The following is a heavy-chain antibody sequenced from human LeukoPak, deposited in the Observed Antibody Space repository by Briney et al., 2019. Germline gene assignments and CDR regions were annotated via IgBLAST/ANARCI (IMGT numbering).Heavy chain of an antibody. CDR3: ARQYSGDSRSPFFDY. J-gene: IGHJ4*02. CDR2: VCYSGST. D-gene: IGHD5-18*01. V-gene: IGHV4-39*01. Sequence: SETLSLTCTVSGGSISSSSYCWGWIRQPPGKGLEWIGSVCYSGSTYYNPSLKSRVTISVDTSKNQFSLRLSSVTAADTAVYYCARQYSGDSRSPFFDYWGQGTLVTVSS. CDR1: GGSISSSSYC.